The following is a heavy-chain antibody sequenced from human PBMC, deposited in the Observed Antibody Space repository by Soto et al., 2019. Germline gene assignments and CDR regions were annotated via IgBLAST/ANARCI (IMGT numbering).Heavy chain of an antibody. V-gene: IGHV1-69*13. CDR3: ARLPYCSSTSCYRSFNYYYYGMDV. Sequence: SLKVSCKGSGGTLSSYAIRWVRQAPGQGLEWMGGIIPIFGTANYAQKFQGRVTITADESTSTAYMELSSLRSEDTAVYYCARLPYCSSTSCYRSFNYYYYGMDVWGQGTTVTVSS. J-gene: IGHJ6*02. D-gene: IGHD2-2*02. CDR2: IIPIFGTA. CDR1: GGTLSSYA.